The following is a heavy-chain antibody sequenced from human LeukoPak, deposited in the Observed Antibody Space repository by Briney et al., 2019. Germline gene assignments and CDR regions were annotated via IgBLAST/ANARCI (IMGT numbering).Heavy chain of an antibody. D-gene: IGHD3-3*01. CDR2: ISSSSSYI. Sequence: GGSLRLSCAASGFTFSSYSMNWVRQAPGKGLEWVSSISSSSSYIYYADSVKGRFTISRDNAKNSLYLQMNSLRAEDTAVYYCARQGITIFGVVSDYWGQGTLVTVSS. CDR3: ARQGITIFGVVSDY. CDR1: GFTFSSYS. V-gene: IGHV3-21*01. J-gene: IGHJ4*02.